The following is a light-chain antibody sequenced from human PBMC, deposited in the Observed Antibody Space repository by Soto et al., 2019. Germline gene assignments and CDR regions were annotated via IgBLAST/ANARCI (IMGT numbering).Light chain of an antibody. CDR2: KVS. Sequence: DVVMTQSPLSLPVTLGQPASISCRSSQSLVYSDGNTYLNWFPQRPGQSPRRLIYKVSNRDSGVPDRFSGSGSGSDFTPKISRVEAEDVGVYYCMQGTHWPRRFGQGTKVEIK. V-gene: IGKV2-30*01. CDR1: QSLVYSDGNTY. J-gene: IGKJ1*01. CDR3: MQGTHWPRR.